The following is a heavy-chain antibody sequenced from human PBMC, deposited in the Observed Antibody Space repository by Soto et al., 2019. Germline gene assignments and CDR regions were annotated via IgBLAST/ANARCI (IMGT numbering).Heavy chain of an antibody. Sequence: EVQLLESGGGLVQPGGSLRLSCAASGFTFSSYAMSWLRQAPGKGLEWVSAISGSGGSTYYADSVKGRFTISRDNSKNTGDLQMNSLRAEDTGGYYCAEAPGHRGGLIDSWGQGTLVTVSS. J-gene: IGHJ4*02. CDR1: GFTFSSYA. V-gene: IGHV3-23*01. CDR2: ISGSGGST. CDR3: AEAPGHRGGLIDS. D-gene: IGHD2-21*01.